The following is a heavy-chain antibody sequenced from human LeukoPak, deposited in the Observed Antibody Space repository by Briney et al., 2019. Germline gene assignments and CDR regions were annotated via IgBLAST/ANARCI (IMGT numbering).Heavy chain of an antibody. V-gene: IGHV3-23*01. Sequence: PGVSLGLSCAACGFTFNHYAMSWVRQAPGKGLEWVSGINHLGHTFYADSVKGRFTISRDNSQNTLFLQMNSLRADDTAEYFCARDHGSQDSGAWYVFDYWGRGTLVTVSS. CDR1: GFTFNHYA. J-gene: IGHJ4*02. CDR3: ARDHGSQDSGAWYVFDY. CDR2: INHLGHT. D-gene: IGHD6-19*01.